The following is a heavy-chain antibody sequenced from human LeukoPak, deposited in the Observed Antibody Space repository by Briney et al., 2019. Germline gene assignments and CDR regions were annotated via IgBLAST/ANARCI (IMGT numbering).Heavy chain of an antibody. CDR3: AAGDTAMTYFDY. CDR2: IIPIFGTA. V-gene: IGHV1-69*13. D-gene: IGHD5-18*01. J-gene: IGHJ4*02. CDR1: GGTFSSYA. Sequence: ASVTVSCKASGGTFSSYAISWVRRAPGQGLEWMGGIIPIFGTANYAQKFQGRVTITADESTSTAYMELSSLRSEDTAVYYCAAGDTAMTYFDYWGQGTLVTVSS.